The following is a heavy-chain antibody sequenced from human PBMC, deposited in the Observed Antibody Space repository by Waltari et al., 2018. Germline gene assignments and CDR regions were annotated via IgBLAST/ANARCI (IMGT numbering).Heavy chain of an antibody. V-gene: IGHV4-34*01. CDR2: ILPSGGT. Sequence: QVQLQQWGAGRLQPSETLSLTCVIHSGSFSGFHWSWLRQPPGQGLEWIGEILPSGGTNYNPSLKSRVTMSVDTFKNQFSLKVVSVDAADTAVYYCARGGDCGGDCVLGYWGQGTLVTVSS. CDR1: SGSFSGFH. J-gene: IGHJ4*02. CDR3: ARGGDCGGDCVLGY. D-gene: IGHD2-21*02.